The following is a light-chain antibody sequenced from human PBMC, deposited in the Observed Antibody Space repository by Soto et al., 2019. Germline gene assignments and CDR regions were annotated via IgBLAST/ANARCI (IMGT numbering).Light chain of an antibody. Sequence: EIVLTQSPGTLSLSLGERATLSCRASQSVSNNNLVWFQQKPGQAPRLLIYGASSRATGIPDRFSCRGSGTDFTLTISRVEPGDFAMYYCQQYGRSLWTFGQGTKVEIK. CDR2: GAS. V-gene: IGKV3-20*01. CDR1: QSVSNNN. CDR3: QQYGRSLWT. J-gene: IGKJ1*01.